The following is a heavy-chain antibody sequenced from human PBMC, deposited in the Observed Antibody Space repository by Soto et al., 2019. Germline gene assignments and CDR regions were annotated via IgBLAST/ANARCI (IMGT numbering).Heavy chain of an antibody. CDR1: GYTFTSYG. CDR3: ARGDGDSSSWYYYYYGMDV. V-gene: IGHV1-18*04. D-gene: IGHD6-13*01. Sequence: QVQLVQSGAEVKKPGASVKVSCKASGYTFTSYGISWVRQAPGQGLEWMGWISAYNGNTNYAQKLQGRVTMTTDTSTSTAYMELRSLRSDDTAVYCCARGDGDSSSWYYYYYGMDVWGQGTTVTVSS. CDR2: ISAYNGNT. J-gene: IGHJ6*02.